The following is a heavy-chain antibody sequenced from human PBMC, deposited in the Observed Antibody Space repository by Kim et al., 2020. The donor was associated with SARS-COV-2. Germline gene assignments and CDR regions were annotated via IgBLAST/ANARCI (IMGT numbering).Heavy chain of an antibody. D-gene: IGHD3-22*01. CDR1: GFTFSSYG. J-gene: IGHJ4*02. CDR3: AKDCGFGENCYDSSGFDY. CDR2: ISYDGSNK. V-gene: IGHV3-30*18. Sequence: GGSLRLSCAASGFTFSSYGMHWVRQAPGKGLEWVAVISYDGSNKYYADSVKGRFTISRDNSKNTLYLQMNSLRAEDTAVYYCAKDCGFGENCYDSSGFDYWGQGTLVTASS.